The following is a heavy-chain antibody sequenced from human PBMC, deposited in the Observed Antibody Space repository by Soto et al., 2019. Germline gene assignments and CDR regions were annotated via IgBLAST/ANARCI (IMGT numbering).Heavy chain of an antibody. J-gene: IGHJ4*02. CDR2: IIPIFGTA. D-gene: IGHD3-22*01. Sequence: QVQLVQSGAEVKKPGSSVKVSCKASGGTFSSYAISWVRQAPGQGLEWMGGIIPIFGTANYAQKFQGRVTITADESTSTAYMELSRLRSEDTAVYYCARENLYYYDSSGPYDYWGQGTLVTVSS. CDR3: ARENLYYYDSSGPYDY. V-gene: IGHV1-69*01. CDR1: GGTFSSYA.